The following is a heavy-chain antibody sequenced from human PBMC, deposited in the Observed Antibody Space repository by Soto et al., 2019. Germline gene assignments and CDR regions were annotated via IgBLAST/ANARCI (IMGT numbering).Heavy chain of an antibody. J-gene: IGHJ4*02. Sequence: VQLVESGGGVVQPGRSLRLSCAASGFTFSSYAMHWVRQAPGKGLEWVAVISYDGSNKYYADSVKGRFTISRDNSKHTLYLQMNSLRAEDTAVYYCASFDYYDILTGYYTPDYWGQGTLVTVSS. CDR3: ASFDYYDILTGYYTPDY. D-gene: IGHD3-9*01. V-gene: IGHV3-30-3*01. CDR2: ISYDGSNK. CDR1: GFTFSSYA.